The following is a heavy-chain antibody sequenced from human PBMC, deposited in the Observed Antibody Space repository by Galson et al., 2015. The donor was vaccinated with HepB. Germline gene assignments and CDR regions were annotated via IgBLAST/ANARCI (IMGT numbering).Heavy chain of an antibody. D-gene: IGHD4-23*01. V-gene: IGHV3-21*01. CDR2: ISSSSSYI. Sequence: SLRLSCAASGFTFSSYSMNWVRQAPGKGLEWVSSISSSSSYIYYADSVKGRFTISRDNAKNSLYLQMNSLRAEDTAVYYCARVPFTTVVTPGTIDYWGQGTLVTVSS. CDR1: GFTFSSYS. J-gene: IGHJ4*02. CDR3: ARVPFTTVVTPGTIDY.